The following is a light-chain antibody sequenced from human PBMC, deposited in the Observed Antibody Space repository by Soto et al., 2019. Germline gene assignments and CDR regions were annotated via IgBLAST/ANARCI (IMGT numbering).Light chain of an antibody. J-gene: IGKJ2*01. V-gene: IGKV3-11*02. CDR2: DAS. CDR1: QDVSIF. Sequence: EILLAQSPATLSLSPGERATLSCKASQDVSIFLAWYQQKPGQAPRLLIHDASTRATSVPARFSGSGSGRDFTLTLASLEPEDFAVYYCQQRSTWLYTFGQGTKLEV. CDR3: QQRSTWLYT.